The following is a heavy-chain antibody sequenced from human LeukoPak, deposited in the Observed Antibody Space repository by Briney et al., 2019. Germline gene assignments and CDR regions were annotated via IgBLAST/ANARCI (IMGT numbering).Heavy chain of an antibody. Sequence: PGGSLRLSCAASGFAFPNYWMVWVRQAPGKGLEWVAGISGSGGGTNYADSVKGRFTISRDNPKNTLYLQMNRLRAEDTAVYFCAERGVVIRVILVGFHKEAYYFDSWGQGALVTVSS. D-gene: IGHD3-22*01. CDR1: GFAFPNYW. CDR2: ISGSGGGT. V-gene: IGHV3-23*01. J-gene: IGHJ4*02. CDR3: AERGVVIRVILVGFHKEAYYFDS.